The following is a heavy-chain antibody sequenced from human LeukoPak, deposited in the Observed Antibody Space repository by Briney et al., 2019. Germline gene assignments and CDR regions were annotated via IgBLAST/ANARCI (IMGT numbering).Heavy chain of an antibody. V-gene: IGHV5-51*01. CDR2: IYPGDSDT. J-gene: IGHJ3*02. CDR3: ARARGAVAVPPGAFDI. D-gene: IGHD6-19*01. CDR1: GYRFTSYW. Sequence: GESLKISCKGSGYRFTSYWIGWVRQMPGKGLEWMGIIYPGDSDTRYSPSFQGQVTISADKSISTAYLQWSSLKASDTAMYYCARARGAVAVPPGAFDIWGQGTMVTVSS.